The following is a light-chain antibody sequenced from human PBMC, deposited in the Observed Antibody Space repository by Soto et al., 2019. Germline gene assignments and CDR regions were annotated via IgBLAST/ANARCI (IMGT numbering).Light chain of an antibody. J-gene: IGKJ5*01. CDR3: QQYGSSSIT. CDR2: GAS. V-gene: IGKV3-20*01. CDR1: QSVSRSY. Sequence: EILLTQSPGTLALSPGERATLSCRASQSVSRSYLAWYQQKPGQAPRLLIYGASSRATGIPERFSGSGSGTDFTLTISRLGPEDFEVYYCQQYGSSSITFGQGTRLEIK.